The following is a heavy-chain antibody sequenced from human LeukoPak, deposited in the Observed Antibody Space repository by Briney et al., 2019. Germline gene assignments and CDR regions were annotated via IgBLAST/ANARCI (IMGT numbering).Heavy chain of an antibody. V-gene: IGHV1-2*02. Sequence: ASVKVSCKASGYTFTAYYMYWVRQAPGQGLEWMGWINPNGGGTNYAQKFQGRVTMTRDTSISTAYMELSRLRSDDTAVYYCARDLGTSGYSGYWGQGSLVTVSS. D-gene: IGHD3-16*01. CDR1: GYTFTAYY. J-gene: IGHJ4*02. CDR3: ARDLGTSGYSGY. CDR2: INPNGGGT.